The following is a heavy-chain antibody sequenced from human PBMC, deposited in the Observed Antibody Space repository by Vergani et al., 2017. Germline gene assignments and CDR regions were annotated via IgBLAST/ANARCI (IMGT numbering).Heavy chain of an antibody. V-gene: IGHV4-34*01. Sequence: QVQLQQWGAGLLKPSETLSLTCAVYGGSFSGYYWSWIRQPPGKGMEWIGESNHSGSTNYNPSLKSRVTISVDTSKNQFSLKLSSVTAADTAVYYCARGLYSTYPWGYWGQGTLVTVSS. D-gene: IGHD4-11*01. J-gene: IGHJ4*02. CDR1: GGSFSGYY. CDR3: ARGLYSTYPWGY. CDR2: SNHSGST.